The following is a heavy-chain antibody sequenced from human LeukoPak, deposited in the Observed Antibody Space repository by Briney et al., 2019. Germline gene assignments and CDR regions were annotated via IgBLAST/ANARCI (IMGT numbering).Heavy chain of an antibody. CDR1: GGTFSSYA. V-gene: IGHV1-69*04. CDR3: ARHGGYENALDY. D-gene: IGHD5-12*01. J-gene: IGHJ4*02. Sequence: SVKVSCKAAGGTFSSYAISWVRQAPGHGLEWIGRIIPILGIANYAQKFQGRVTITADKSTSTAYMELSSLRSEDTAVYYCARHGGYENALDYWGQGTLVTVSS. CDR2: IIPILGIA.